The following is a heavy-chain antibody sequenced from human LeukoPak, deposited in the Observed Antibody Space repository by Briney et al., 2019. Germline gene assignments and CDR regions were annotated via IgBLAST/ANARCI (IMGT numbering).Heavy chain of an antibody. CDR2: ISSSSSYI. CDR1: GFTFSSYS. Sequence: GGSLRLSCAASGFTFSSYSMNWVRQAPRKGLEWVSSISSSSSYIYYADSVKGRFTISRDNAKNSLYLQMNSLRAEDTAVYYCARGFSSGWSGFDYWGQGTLVTVSS. J-gene: IGHJ4*02. CDR3: ARGFSSGWSGFDY. V-gene: IGHV3-21*01. D-gene: IGHD6-19*01.